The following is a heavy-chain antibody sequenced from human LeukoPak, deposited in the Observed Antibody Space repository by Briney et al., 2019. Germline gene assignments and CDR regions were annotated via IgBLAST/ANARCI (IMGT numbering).Heavy chain of an antibody. CDR2: IIPIFGTA. D-gene: IGHD2-15*01. V-gene: IGHV1-69*05. CDR3: ARRGSGHHPSDAFDI. CDR1: GGTFSSYA. Sequence: SVKVSCKASGGTFSSYAISWVRQAPGQGLEWMGRIIPIFGTANYAQKFQGRVTMTRDTSTSTVYMELSSLRSEDTAVYYCARRGSGHHPSDAFDIWGQGTMVTVSS. J-gene: IGHJ3*02.